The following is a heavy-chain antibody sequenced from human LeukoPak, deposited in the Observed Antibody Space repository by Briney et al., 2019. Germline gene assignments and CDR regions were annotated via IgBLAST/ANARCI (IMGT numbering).Heavy chain of an antibody. Sequence: PGGSLRLSCAASGFTFDDYAMHWVRQAPGKGLEWVSLISWDGGITYYADSVKGRFTISRDNSRHTLYLQMNSLGAEDTALYYCAKDKEYSGFGPILSGYYYGMDVWGKGTTVTVSS. J-gene: IGHJ6*04. CDR2: ISWDGGIT. V-gene: IGHV3-43D*04. D-gene: IGHD5-12*01. CDR1: GFTFDDYA. CDR3: AKDKEYSGFGPILSGYYYGMDV.